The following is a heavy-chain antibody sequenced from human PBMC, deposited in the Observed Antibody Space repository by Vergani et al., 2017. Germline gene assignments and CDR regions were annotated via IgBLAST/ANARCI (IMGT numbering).Heavy chain of an antibody. CDR3: ARHPRIAAAGIYYFDY. J-gene: IGHJ4*02. Sequence: QVQLQESGPGLVKPSETLSLTCTVSGGSISSYYWSWIRQPPGKGLEWIGNIYYSGSTNYNPSLKSRVTISVDTSKNQFSLKLSSVTAADTAVYSCARHPRIAAAGIYYFDYWGQGTLVTVSS. V-gene: IGHV4-59*08. D-gene: IGHD6-13*01. CDR2: IYYSGST. CDR1: GGSISSYY.